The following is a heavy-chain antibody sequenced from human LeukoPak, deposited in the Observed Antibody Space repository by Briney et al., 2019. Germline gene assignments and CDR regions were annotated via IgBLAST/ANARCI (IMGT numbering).Heavy chain of an antibody. CDR2: IIPIFGTA. CDR3: AREGQQIMDY. Sequence: ASVKVSCKASGGTFSSYAISWVRQAPGQGLGWMGGIIPIFGTANYAQKFQGRVTITADESTSTAYMELSSLRSEDTAVYYCAREGQQIMDYWGQGTLVTVSS. V-gene: IGHV1-69*13. CDR1: GGTFSSYA. D-gene: IGHD6-13*01. J-gene: IGHJ4*02.